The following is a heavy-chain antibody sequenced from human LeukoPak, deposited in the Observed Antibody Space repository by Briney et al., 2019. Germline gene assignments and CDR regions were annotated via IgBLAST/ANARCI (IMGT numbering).Heavy chain of an antibody. V-gene: IGHV4-4*07. D-gene: IGHD2-15*01. CDR1: GGSISNYY. J-gene: IGHJ3*02. CDR3: ARDSSPGYCSGGSCYDAFDI. CDR2: IYTSGST. Sequence: SETLSLTCTVSGGSISNYYWSWIRQPAGKGLEWIARIYTSGSTNYNPSLKSRVTMSVDTSKNQFSLRLSSVTAADTAVYYCARDSSPGYCSGGSCYDAFDIWGQGTMVTVSS.